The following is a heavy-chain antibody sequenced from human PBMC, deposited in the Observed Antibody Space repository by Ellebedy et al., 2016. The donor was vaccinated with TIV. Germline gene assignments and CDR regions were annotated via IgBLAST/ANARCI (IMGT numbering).Heavy chain of an antibody. J-gene: IGHJ4*02. CDR2: IVNSGSST. Sequence: GESLKISXVASGFTFSVRGMTWVRQAPGKGLEWVATIVNSGSSTYYADSVKGRFTISRDNGKNPVFLQMTSLRVEDTAVYYCARDGSEWSRDVWGQGTLVSVSS. D-gene: IGHD3-3*01. V-gene: IGHV3-21*01. CDR3: ARDGSEWSRDV. CDR1: GFTFSVRG.